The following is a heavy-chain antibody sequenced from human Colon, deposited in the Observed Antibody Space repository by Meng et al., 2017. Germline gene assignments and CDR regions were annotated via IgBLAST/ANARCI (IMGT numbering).Heavy chain of an antibody. J-gene: IGHJ4*02. CDR1: GGSVSRGSHY. D-gene: IGHD1-26*01. Sequence: QVQLQESGPGLLRPSETPSLTCTVSGGSVSRGSHYWSWIRQPPGKGLEFIAYEYDSGNTNYNPSLEGRVTTSIDMSKSQFSLKVRSVTAADTAVYYCAIGPWELDYWGQGLLVTVSS. CDR3: AIGPWELDY. V-gene: IGHV4-61*01. CDR2: EYDSGNT.